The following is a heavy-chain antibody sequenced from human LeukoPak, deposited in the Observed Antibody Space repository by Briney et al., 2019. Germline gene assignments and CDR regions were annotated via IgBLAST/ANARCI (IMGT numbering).Heavy chain of an antibody. V-gene: IGHV1-18*01. CDR1: GYTFTSYG. Sequence: ASVKVSCKASGYTFTSYGISWVRQAPGQGLEWMGWISTYNGDTNYAQKLQGRVTMTTDTSTSTAYMELRSLRSDDTAVYYCAREGFVRGPIPFDYWGQGTLVTVSS. J-gene: IGHJ4*02. CDR3: AREGFVRGPIPFDY. D-gene: IGHD3-10*02. CDR2: ISTYNGDT.